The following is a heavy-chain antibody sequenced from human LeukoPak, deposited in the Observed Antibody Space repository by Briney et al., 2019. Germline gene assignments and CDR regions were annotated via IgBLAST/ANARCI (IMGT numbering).Heavy chain of an antibody. CDR3: AREGSGPDYYYYYYMDV. CDR2: IYTSGST. V-gene: IGHV4-61*02. CDR1: GGSISSGSYY. D-gene: IGHD5-12*01. Sequence: SETLSLTCTVSGGSISSGSYYWSWIRQPAGKGLEWIGRIYTSGSTNYNPSLKSRVTISVDTSKNQFSLKLSSVTAADTAVYYCAREGSGPDYYYYYYMDVWGKGTTVTVSS. J-gene: IGHJ6*03.